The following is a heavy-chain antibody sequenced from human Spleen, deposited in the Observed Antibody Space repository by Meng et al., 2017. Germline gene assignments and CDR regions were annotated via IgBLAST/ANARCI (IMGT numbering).Heavy chain of an antibody. CDR1: GYTFTTYG. V-gene: IGHV1-18*01. D-gene: IGHD3-10*01. Sequence: QVQLVQSGAEVKKPGASVKVSCKASGYTFTTYGISWVRQAPGQGLEWVGWISVYDGNTHYAQRLQDRVTMTTDTSTSTAYMELRNLRSDDTAVYYCARGTPGRSYSDYWGQGTLVTVSS. CDR3: ARGTPGRSYSDY. CDR2: ISVYDGNT. J-gene: IGHJ4*02.